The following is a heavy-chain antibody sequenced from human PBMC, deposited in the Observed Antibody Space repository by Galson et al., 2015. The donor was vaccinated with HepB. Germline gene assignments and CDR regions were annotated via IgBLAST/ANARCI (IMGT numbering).Heavy chain of an antibody. Sequence: AISGDSVSSNSAAWNWIRQSPSRGLEWLGRTYYRAKWYSDYAESVKSRISITPDPSKNQFSLQLKSVTPEDTAVYYCTKYTGSFYFRPFDYWGQGTLVTVSS. D-gene: IGHD1-26*01. V-gene: IGHV6-1*01. CDR3: TKYTGSFYFRPFDY. CDR1: GDSVSSNSAA. J-gene: IGHJ4*02. CDR2: TYYRAKWYS.